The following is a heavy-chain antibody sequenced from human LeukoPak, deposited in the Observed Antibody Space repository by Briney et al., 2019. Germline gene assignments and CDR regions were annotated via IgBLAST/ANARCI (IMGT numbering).Heavy chain of an antibody. Sequence: GGSLRLSCAASGFTFSSYAMHWVRQAPGKGLEYVSAISSNGGSTYYANSVKGRFTISRDNSKNTLYLQMGSLRAEDMAVYYCARAGRHMATIWFDYWGQGTLVTLSS. D-gene: IGHD5-24*01. V-gene: IGHV3-64*01. J-gene: IGHJ4*02. CDR1: GFTFSSYA. CDR3: ARAGRHMATIWFDY. CDR2: ISSNGGST.